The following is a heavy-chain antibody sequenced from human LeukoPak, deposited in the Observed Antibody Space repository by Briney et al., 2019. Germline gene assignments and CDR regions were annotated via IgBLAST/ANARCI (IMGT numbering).Heavy chain of an antibody. Sequence: SETLSLTCTVSGGXISSYYWSWIRQPPGKGLEWLGDIYYSGSTNYNPSLKSRVTISVDTSKNQFSLKLSSVTAADTAVYYCAKDAYYYGSGGGAFDIWGQGTMVTVSS. J-gene: IGHJ3*02. CDR2: IYYSGST. CDR3: AKDAYYYGSGGGAFDI. D-gene: IGHD3-10*01. V-gene: IGHV4-59*12. CDR1: GGXISSYY.